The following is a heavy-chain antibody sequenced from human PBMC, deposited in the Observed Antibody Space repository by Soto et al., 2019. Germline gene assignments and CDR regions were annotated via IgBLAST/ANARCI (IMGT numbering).Heavy chain of an antibody. CDR3: ARGSYGDYYYYYGMDV. CDR2: ISYDGRNE. D-gene: IGHD4-17*01. Sequence: QVQVVESGGGVVQPGRSLRLSCAASRFIFSTYAMHWVRQAPGKGLEGVAGISYDGRNEYYADSVRGRFTISRDKPRNTLYLQMNSLRAEDTAVYYCARGSYGDYYYYYGMDVWGQGTTVTVSS. J-gene: IGHJ6*02. V-gene: IGHV3-30*04. CDR1: RFIFSTYA.